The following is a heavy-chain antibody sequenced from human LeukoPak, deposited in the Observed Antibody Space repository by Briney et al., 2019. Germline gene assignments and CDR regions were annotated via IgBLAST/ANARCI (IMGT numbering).Heavy chain of an antibody. J-gene: IGHJ4*02. V-gene: IGHV4-59*01. Sequence: TETLSLTCTVSSDSITSYYWNWIRQPPGKGLEWIGYISSSGTTNYNPSLKSRVTISIDTSKNQFSLRLSSVNAADTVVYYCARSDWYLNLDYRGQGTLVTVSS. D-gene: IGHD6-19*01. CDR1: SDSITSYY. CDR3: ARSDWYLNLDY. CDR2: ISSSGTT.